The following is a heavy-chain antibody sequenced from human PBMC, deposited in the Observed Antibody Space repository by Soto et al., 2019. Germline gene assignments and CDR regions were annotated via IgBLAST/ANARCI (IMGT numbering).Heavy chain of an antibody. D-gene: IGHD2-2*01. CDR3: ASHPYCRSNSCYCAYDSGMDV. Sequence: PEQGLEWMGIINPIGGSTSYAQKFQGRVTMTRDTSTSTVYMEMSSMRSEDTAVYYCASHPYCRSNSCYCAYDSGMDVWVHGTTVPVSS. J-gene: IGHJ6*02. CDR2: INPIGGST. V-gene: IGHV1-46*01.